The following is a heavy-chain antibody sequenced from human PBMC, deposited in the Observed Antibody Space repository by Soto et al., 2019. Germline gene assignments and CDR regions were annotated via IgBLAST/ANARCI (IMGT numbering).Heavy chain of an antibody. CDR1: GDSISSGDYY. CDR3: ARGIVLVPAARLYYYYGMDV. V-gene: IGHV4-30-4*01. Sequence: PSETLSLTCTVSGDSISSGDYYWSWIRQPPGKGLEWIGYIYYSGSTYYNPSLKSRLIILVDTSRNQFSLKLSSVTAADTAVYYCARGIVLVPAARLYYYYGMDVWGQGTTVTVSS. D-gene: IGHD2-2*01. CDR2: IYYSGST. J-gene: IGHJ6*02.